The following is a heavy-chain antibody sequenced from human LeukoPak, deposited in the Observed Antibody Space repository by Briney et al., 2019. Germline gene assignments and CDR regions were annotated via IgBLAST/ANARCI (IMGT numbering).Heavy chain of an antibody. CDR2: INPNSGCT. CDR1: GYTFTGYY. CDR3: ATGGVVTQGYYYYYYMDI. Sequence: ASVNVSCQASGYTFTGYYIHWVRQAPAQGLEWMGWINPNSGCTNYAQQFQGRVTMTRDTSISAAYMELSRLRYDDTGVYYCATGGVVTQGYYYYYYMDIWGKGTTVTVCS. D-gene: IGHD2-21*02. V-gene: IGHV1-2*02. J-gene: IGHJ6*03.